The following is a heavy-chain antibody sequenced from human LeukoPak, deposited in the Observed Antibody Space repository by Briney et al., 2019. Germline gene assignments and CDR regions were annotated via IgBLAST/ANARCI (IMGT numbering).Heavy chain of an antibody. Sequence: GGSLRLACAASGFTFSNAWMGWVRQAAGKGLEWVGRIKSKTDGETTDYPATVKGRFTISTDDSNNTLYLQMNSLKTEDTAVYYCTTAPTGQFDSWGQGTLVTVSS. CDR3: TTAPTGQFDS. J-gene: IGHJ4*02. D-gene: IGHD3-9*01. CDR2: IKSKTDGETT. V-gene: IGHV3-15*01. CDR1: GFTFSNAW.